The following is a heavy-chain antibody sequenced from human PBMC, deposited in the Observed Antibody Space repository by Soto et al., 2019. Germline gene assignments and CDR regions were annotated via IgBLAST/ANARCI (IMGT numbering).Heavy chain of an antibody. Sequence: LSLTCAASGFTVSSNYMSWVRQAPGKGLEWVSVIYSGGSTYYADSVKGRFTISRDNSKNTLYLQMNSLRAEDTAVYYCARVVWGTMVRGQHMDVWGQGTTVTVSS. D-gene: IGHD3-10*01. J-gene: IGHJ6*02. CDR1: GFTVSSNY. CDR3: ARVVWGTMVRGQHMDV. CDR2: IYSGGST. V-gene: IGHV3-53*01.